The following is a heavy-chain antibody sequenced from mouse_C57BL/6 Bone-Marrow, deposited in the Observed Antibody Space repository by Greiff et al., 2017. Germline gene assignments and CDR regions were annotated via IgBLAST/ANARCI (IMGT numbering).Heavy chain of an antibody. CDR3: ARSRNYDYDWTWFAY. CDR2: INPSSGYT. Sequence: QVQLKESGAELAKPGASVKLSCKASGYTFTSYWMHWVKQRPGQGLEWIGYINPSSGYTKYNQKFKDKATLTADKSSSTAYMQLSSLTYEDSAVYYCARSRNYDYDWTWFAYWGQGTLVTVSA. V-gene: IGHV1-7*01. CDR1: GYTFTSYW. J-gene: IGHJ3*01. D-gene: IGHD2-4*01.